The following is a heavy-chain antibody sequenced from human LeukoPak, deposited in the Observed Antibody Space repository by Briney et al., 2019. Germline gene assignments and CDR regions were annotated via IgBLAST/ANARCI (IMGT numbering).Heavy chain of an antibody. J-gene: IGHJ4*02. D-gene: IGHD3-22*01. Sequence: ASVKVSCKASGYTFTSYAMHWVRQAPGQRLEWMGWINAGNGNTKYSQEFQGRVTITRDTSASTAYMELSSLRSEDTAVYYCARGGYYYDSSGYSYFDYWGQGTLVTVSS. CDR1: GYTFTSYA. CDR3: ARGGYYYDSSGYSYFDY. CDR2: INAGNGNT. V-gene: IGHV1-3*03.